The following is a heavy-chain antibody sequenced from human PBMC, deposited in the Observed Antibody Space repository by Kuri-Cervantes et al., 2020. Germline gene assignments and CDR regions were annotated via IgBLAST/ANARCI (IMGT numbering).Heavy chain of an antibody. J-gene: IGHJ6*02. CDR3: VRDLSFFSSSGRWGYYYYGMDV. Sequence: GSLRLSCTVSGGSVSSGSYYWSWIRQPPGKGLEWIGYIYYSGSTNYNPSLKSRVTISVDKSKNQFSLHLNSVTPEDTAVYYCVRDLSFFSSSGRWGYYYYGMDVWGQGTTVTVSS. CDR1: GGSVSSGSYY. V-gene: IGHV4-61*01. D-gene: IGHD6-19*01. CDR2: IYYSGST.